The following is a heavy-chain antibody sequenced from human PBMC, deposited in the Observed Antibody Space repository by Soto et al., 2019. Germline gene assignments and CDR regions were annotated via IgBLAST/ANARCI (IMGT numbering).Heavy chain of an antibody. J-gene: IGHJ6*02. V-gene: IGHV1-69*01. Sequence: QVQLVQSGAEVKKPGSSVKVSCKASGGTFSSYAISWVRQAPGQGLEWMGGIIPIFGTANYAQKFQGRGTITADESTNTAYIELCSLRSDDTAAYYCASGGEGLWPLYGMDVWGQGTTVTVSS. D-gene: IGHD3-10*01. CDR3: ASGGEGLWPLYGMDV. CDR1: GGTFSSYA. CDR2: IIPIFGTA.